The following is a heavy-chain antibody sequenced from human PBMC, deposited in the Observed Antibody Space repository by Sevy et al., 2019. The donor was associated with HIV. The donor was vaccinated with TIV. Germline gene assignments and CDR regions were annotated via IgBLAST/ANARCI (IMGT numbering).Heavy chain of an antibody. V-gene: IGHV3-23*01. CDR3: AKGGGGHYDPDEIAYYFYYYNMDV. CDR2: ISGSGTRT. Sequence: GGFLRLSCAVSGFSFDSYGMTWVRQAPGKGLEWVSAISGSGTRTYYADSVKGRFIISRDNSKNTLDLQMNSLRAEDTVIYYCAKGGGGHYDPDEIAYYFYYYNMDVWGKGTTVTVSS. J-gene: IGHJ6*03. CDR1: GFSFDSYG. D-gene: IGHD3-22*01.